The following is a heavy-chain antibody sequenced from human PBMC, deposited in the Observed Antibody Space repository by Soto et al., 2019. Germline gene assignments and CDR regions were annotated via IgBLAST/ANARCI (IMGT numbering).Heavy chain of an antibody. D-gene: IGHD3-9*01. Sequence: TETLSLTFTVSDGSVSSRSYYWGWVRQPPGKGLEWIGSVYYSGSTYYNPSLESRVTISVDKSKNQFSLKLMSLSAADTAVYYCGRLEGLATISYYFDYWGQGALVTVSS. J-gene: IGHJ4*02. CDR1: DGSVSSRSYY. CDR2: VYYSGST. CDR3: GRLEGLATISYYFDY. V-gene: IGHV4-39*01.